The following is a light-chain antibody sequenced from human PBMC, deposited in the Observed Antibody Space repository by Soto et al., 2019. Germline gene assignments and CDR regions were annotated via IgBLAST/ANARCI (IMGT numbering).Light chain of an antibody. CDR3: QQTHAVPLT. V-gene: IGKV1-39*01. CDR1: QPIGNY. J-gene: IGKJ5*01. CDR2: AAS. Sequence: DVQMTQSPSSLSASVVYRVTSSCLASQPIGNYFNWYQQKPGEAPKVLIFAASSLRSGVPSRFSGSGYGTDFTLTINNLHPEDSATYYCQQTHAVPLTFGQGTRLEIK.